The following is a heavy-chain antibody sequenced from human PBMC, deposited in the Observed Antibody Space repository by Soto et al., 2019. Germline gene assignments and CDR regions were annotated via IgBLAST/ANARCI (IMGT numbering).Heavy chain of an antibody. Sequence: PETLSLTCTVSGGSISSYHWSRIRQPPGKGLEWIGYIYYSGSTNYNPSLKSRVTISVDTSKNQFALKLSSVTAADTAVYYCARIPPGGYSSGSVDYWGQGTLVTVSS. V-gene: IGHV4-59*08. CDR3: ARIPPGGYSSGSVDY. J-gene: IGHJ4*02. D-gene: IGHD6-19*01. CDR1: GGSISSYH. CDR2: IYYSGST.